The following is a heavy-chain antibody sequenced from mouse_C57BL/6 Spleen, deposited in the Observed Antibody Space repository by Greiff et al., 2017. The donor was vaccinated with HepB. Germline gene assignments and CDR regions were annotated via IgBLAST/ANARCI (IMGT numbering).Heavy chain of an antibody. J-gene: IGHJ3*01. CDR1: GYTFTDYY. CDR2: INPNNGGT. V-gene: IGHV1-26*01. Sequence: EVQLQQSGPELVKPGASVKISCKASGYTFTDYYMNWVKQSHGKSLEWIGDINPNNGGTSYNQKFKGKATLTVDKSSSTAYMELRSLTSEDSAVYYCAREANGDGAWFAYWGQGTLVTVSA. D-gene: IGHD4-1*01. CDR3: AREANGDGAWFAY.